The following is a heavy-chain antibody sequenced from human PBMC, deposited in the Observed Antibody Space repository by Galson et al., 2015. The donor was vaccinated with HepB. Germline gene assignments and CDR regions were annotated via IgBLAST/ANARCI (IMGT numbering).Heavy chain of an antibody. V-gene: IGHV6-1*01. D-gene: IGHD4-11*01. CDR3: AREDDGNRYYYYYYMDV. CDR2: TYYRSKWYS. J-gene: IGHJ6*03. CDR1: GDSVSSNSAA. Sequence: CAISGDSVSSNSAAWNWIRQSPSRGLEWLGRTYYRSKWYSDYAVSVKSRITINPDTSKNQFSLQLNSVTPEDTAVYYCAREDDGNRYYYYYYMDVWGKGTTVTVSS.